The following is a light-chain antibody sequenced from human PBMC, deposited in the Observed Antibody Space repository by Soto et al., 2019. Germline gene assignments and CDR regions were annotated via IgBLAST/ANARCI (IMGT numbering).Light chain of an antibody. Sequence: EIVMTQSPATLSVSPGERATLSCRASQRVSSNLAWYQQKPGQAPRLLIYGASTRATGIPARFSGSGSGTEFTLTISSRQSEDFAVYYCQQYNNWPYTFGQGTKLEIK. CDR2: GAS. CDR1: QRVSSN. CDR3: QQYNNWPYT. J-gene: IGKJ2*01. V-gene: IGKV3-15*01.